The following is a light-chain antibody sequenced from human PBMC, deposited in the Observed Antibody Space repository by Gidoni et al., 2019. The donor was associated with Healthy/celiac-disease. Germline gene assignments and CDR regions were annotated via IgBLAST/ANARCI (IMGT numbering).Light chain of an antibody. CDR1: QSISSW. CDR2: KAS. J-gene: IGKJ2*01. V-gene: IGKV1-5*03. CDR3: QQYNSYSRT. Sequence: DIQMTQSPSTLSASVGDRVTITCRASQSISSWLAWYQQKPGKAPKLLIYKASSLESGVTSRFSGSGSGTEFTLTISSLQPDDFATYYCQQYNSYSRTFGQGTKLEIK.